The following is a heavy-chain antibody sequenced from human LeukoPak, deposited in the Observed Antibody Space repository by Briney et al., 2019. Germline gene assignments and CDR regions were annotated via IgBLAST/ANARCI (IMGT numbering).Heavy chain of an antibody. J-gene: IGHJ4*02. CDR2: FYHSGTT. CDR1: GYSISSGSY. D-gene: IGHD3-9*01. V-gene: IGHV4-38-2*02. Sequence: PSETLSLTCSVSGYSISSGSYWGWIRQPPGKGLEWIGSFYHSGTTYYNPSLKSRVTISLDTSKNQFSLKLSSVTAADTAVYYCARDQSDYDILTGYSPPYYFDYWGQGTLVTVSS. CDR3: ARDQSDYDILTGYSPPYYFDY.